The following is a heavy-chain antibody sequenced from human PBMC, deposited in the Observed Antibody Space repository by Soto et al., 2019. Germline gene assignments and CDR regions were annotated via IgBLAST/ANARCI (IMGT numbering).Heavy chain of an antibody. V-gene: IGHV3-33*01. J-gene: IGHJ4*02. Sequence: AGGSLRLSCAASGFTFSSYGMHCVRQAPGKGLEWVAVIWYDGSNKYYADSVKGRFTISRDNSKNTLYLQMNSLRAEDTAVYYCARAHNYDIRGGYFDYWGQGALVPVYS. CDR1: GFTFSSYG. CDR3: ARAHNYDIRGGYFDY. D-gene: IGHD3-9*01. CDR2: IWYDGSNK.